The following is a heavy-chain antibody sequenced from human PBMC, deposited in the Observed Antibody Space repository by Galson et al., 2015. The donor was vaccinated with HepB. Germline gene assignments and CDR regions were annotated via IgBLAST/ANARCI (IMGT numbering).Heavy chain of an antibody. Sequence: SVKVSCKASGGTFSSYAISWVRQAPGQGLEWMGGIIPIFGTANYAQKFRGRVTITRDTSASTAYMELSSLRSEDTAVYYCARAGQLLSVPYFDYWGQGTLVTVSS. V-gene: IGHV1-69*05. CDR2: IIPIFGTA. J-gene: IGHJ4*02. CDR1: GGTFSSYA. CDR3: ARAGQLLSVPYFDY. D-gene: IGHD2-2*01.